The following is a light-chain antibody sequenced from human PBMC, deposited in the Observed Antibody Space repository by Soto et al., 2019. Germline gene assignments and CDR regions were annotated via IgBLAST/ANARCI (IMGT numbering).Light chain of an antibody. Sequence: QTVVTQEPSLTVSPGGTVTLTCASSTGAVTSGHYPNWVQQKPGQVPKSLIYSTSDKHSWTRARFSGSLLGGKAALTLSSVQPEDESEYCCLLYCGGALGVFGGGTKVTVL. CDR2: STS. J-gene: IGLJ2*01. CDR1: TGAVTSGHY. CDR3: LLYCGGALGV. V-gene: IGLV7-43*01.